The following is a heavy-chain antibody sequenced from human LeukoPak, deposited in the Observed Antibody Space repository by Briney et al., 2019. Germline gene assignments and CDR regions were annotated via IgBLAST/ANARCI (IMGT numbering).Heavy chain of an antibody. CDR3: ARDPIAARGYYYYSMDV. Sequence: AASVTVSCKASGYTFTGYYMHWVRQAPGQGLEWMGWINPNSGGTNYAQKFQGRVTMTSDTSISTAYMDLSRLRSRDTAVYYCARDPIAARGYYYYSMDVWGKGTTVTVSS. CDR1: GYTFTGYY. D-gene: IGHD6-13*01. CDR2: INPNSGGT. V-gene: IGHV1-2*02. J-gene: IGHJ6*03.